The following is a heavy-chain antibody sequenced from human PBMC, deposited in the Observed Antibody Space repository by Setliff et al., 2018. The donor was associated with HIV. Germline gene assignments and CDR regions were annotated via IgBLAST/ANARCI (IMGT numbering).Heavy chain of an antibody. CDR2: TYYSGST. CDR3: ARERQLWPLGWLDP. J-gene: IGHJ5*02. CDR1: GGSISTYY. Sequence: KPSETLSLTCTVSGGSISTYYWSWIRQPPGKGLEWIGYTYYSGSTNYNPSLKSRVTISVDTSKNQFSLKLSSVTAADTAVYYCARERQLWPLGWLDPWGQGTLVTSPQ. D-gene: IGHD5-18*01. V-gene: IGHV4-59*01.